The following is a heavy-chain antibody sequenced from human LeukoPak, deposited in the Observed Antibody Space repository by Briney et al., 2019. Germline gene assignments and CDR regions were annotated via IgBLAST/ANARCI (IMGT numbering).Heavy chain of an antibody. Sequence: ASVKVSCKASGGTFSSYAISWVRQAPGQGLEWMGRIIPIFGTANSAQKFQGRVTITTDESTSTAYMELSSLRSEDTAVYYCARDLYYYDSSGYYSEYFDYWGQGTLVTVSS. CDR2: IIPIFGTA. D-gene: IGHD3-22*01. CDR1: GGTFSSYA. J-gene: IGHJ4*02. V-gene: IGHV1-69*05. CDR3: ARDLYYYDSSGYYSEYFDY.